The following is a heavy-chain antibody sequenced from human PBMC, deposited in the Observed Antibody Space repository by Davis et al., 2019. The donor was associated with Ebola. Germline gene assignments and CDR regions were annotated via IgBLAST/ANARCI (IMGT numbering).Heavy chain of an antibody. CDR3: ARGTSSVIVVQPDY. CDR2: ISSSGSNI. Sequence: PGGSLRLSCAASGFTFSDYYMSWIRQAPGKGLEWVSYISSSGSNIYYADSVKGRFTISRDNAKNALYLQMNSLRPEDTAVYYCARGTSSVIVVQPDYWGQGTMVTVSS. V-gene: IGHV3-11*04. CDR1: GFTFSDYY. J-gene: IGHJ4*02. D-gene: IGHD1-26*01.